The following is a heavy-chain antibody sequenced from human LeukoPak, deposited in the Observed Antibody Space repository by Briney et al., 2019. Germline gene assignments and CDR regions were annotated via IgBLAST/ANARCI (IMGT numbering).Heavy chain of an antibody. J-gene: IGHJ4*02. CDR3: AGEMATIIYYFDY. CDR1: GGTFSSYA. Sequence: GASVKVSCKASGGTFSSYAISWVRQAPGQGLEWMGRIIPILGIANYAQKFQGRVTITADKSTGTAYMELSSLRSEDTAVYYCAGEMATIIYYFDYWGQGTLVTVSS. V-gene: IGHV1-69*04. CDR2: IIPILGIA. D-gene: IGHD5-24*01.